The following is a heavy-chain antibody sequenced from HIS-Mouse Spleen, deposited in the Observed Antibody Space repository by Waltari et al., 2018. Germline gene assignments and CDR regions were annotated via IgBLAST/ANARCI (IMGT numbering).Heavy chain of an antibody. CDR1: GGSISSSSYY. V-gene: IGHV4-39*07. D-gene: IGHD6-13*01. CDR2: IYYSGST. J-gene: IGHJ2*01. CDR3: AREIPYSSSWYDWYFDL. Sequence: QLQLQESGPGLVKPSETLSLTCTVSGGSISSSSYYWGWIRQPPGKGLEWIGSIYYSGSTYHNPSLKRRVTISVDTSKNQFSPKLSSVTAADTAVYYCAREIPYSSSWYDWYFDLWGRGTLVTVSS.